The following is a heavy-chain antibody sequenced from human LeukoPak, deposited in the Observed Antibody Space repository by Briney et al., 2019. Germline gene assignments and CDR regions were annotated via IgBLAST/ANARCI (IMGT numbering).Heavy chain of an antibody. CDR3: ARGEMIFDF. CDR1: GGSIISYY. CDR2: IYYSGST. D-gene: IGHD5-24*01. Sequence: SETLSLTCTVSGGSIISYYWTWIRQPPGKGLEWIGYIYYSGSTNYNPSLKSRVTTSVDTSKNQFSLKLSSVTAADTAVYYCARGEMIFDFWGQGTLVTVSS. V-gene: IGHV4-59*01. J-gene: IGHJ4*02.